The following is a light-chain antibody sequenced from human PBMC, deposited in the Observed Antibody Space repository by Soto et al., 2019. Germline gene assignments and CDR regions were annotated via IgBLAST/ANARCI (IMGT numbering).Light chain of an antibody. CDR3: QQYNNWLT. Sequence: EIGMTQSPATLSVSPGERATLSCRASESVSSNLAWYQQKPGQAPRLLIYGASTRATGIPARFSGSGSGTEFPLTISSLQSEDVALYYCQQYNNWLTFGGGTKVEIK. J-gene: IGKJ4*01. V-gene: IGKV3-15*01. CDR2: GAS. CDR1: ESVSSN.